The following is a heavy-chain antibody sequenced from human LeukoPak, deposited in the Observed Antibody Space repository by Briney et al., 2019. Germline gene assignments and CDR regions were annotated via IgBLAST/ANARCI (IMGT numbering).Heavy chain of an antibody. CDR3: AKAGGGDDYGDYLDY. CDR1: GFTFSSYG. V-gene: IGHV3-23*01. J-gene: IGHJ4*02. Sequence: PGGSLRLSCAASGFTFSSYGMHWVRQAPGKGLEWVSAISGSGGSTYYADSVKGRFTISRDNSKNTLYLQMNSLRAEDTAVYYCAKAGGGDDYGDYLDYWGQGTLVTVSS. CDR2: ISGSGGST. D-gene: IGHD4-17*01.